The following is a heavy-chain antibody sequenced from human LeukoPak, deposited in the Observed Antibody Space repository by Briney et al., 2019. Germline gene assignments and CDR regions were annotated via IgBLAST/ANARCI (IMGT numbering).Heavy chain of an antibody. CDR2: IGGSGGST. CDR1: GFTFSSYA. D-gene: IGHD3-22*01. Sequence: PGGSLRLSCAASGFTFSSYAVSWVRRAPGKGLEWDSAIGGSGGSTYYADSVKGRFTISRDNSKNTLYLQMNSLRAEDTAVYYCPKASAMIVVVSKHFDYWGQGTLVTVSS. J-gene: IGHJ4*02. V-gene: IGHV3-23*01. CDR3: PKASAMIVVVSKHFDY.